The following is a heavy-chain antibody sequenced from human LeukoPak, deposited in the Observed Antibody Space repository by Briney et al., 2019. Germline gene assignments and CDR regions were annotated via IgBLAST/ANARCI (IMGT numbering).Heavy chain of an antibody. CDR3: ARAGAIAARPDFDY. D-gene: IGHD6-6*01. V-gene: IGHV4-59*01. J-gene: IGHJ4*02. Sequence: SETLSLTCAVYGGSFSGYYWSWIRQPPGKGLEWIGYIYYSGSTNYNPSLYSRVTISVDTSKNQFSLKLSSVTAADTAIYYCARAGAIAARPDFDYWGRGTLVTVSS. CDR2: IYYSGST. CDR1: GGSFSGYY.